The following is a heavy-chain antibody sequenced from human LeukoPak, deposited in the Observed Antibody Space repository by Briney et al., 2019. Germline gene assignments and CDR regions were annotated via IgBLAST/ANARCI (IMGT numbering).Heavy chain of an antibody. CDR3: ARWRNLQSEFDY. CDR2: ISYDGSNK. Sequence: GGSLRLSCAASGFTFSSYAMHWVRQAPGKGLEWVAVISYDGSNKYYADSVKGRFTMSRDNAKNSVSLQMSSLRAEDTAVYYCARWRNLQSEFDYWGQGTLVTVSS. CDR1: GFTFSSYA. J-gene: IGHJ4*02. D-gene: IGHD5-24*01. V-gene: IGHV3-30*04.